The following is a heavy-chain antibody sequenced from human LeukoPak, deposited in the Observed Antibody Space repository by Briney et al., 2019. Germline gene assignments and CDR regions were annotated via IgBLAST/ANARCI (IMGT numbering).Heavy chain of an antibody. V-gene: IGHV3-23*01. D-gene: IGHD6-13*01. CDR2: ISGSGGST. Sequence: PGGSLRLSCAASEFTFSSYAMSWVRQAPGKGLEWVSAISGSGGSTYYADSVKGRFTISRDKSENTLYLQMNSLRAEDMAVYYCAKSRTAYSSSWPEYWGQGTLVTVSS. CDR3: AKSRTAYSSSWPEY. CDR1: EFTFSSYA. J-gene: IGHJ4*02.